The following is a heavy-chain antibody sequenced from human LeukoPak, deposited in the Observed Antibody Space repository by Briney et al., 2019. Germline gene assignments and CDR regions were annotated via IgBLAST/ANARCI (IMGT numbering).Heavy chain of an antibody. Sequence: GGSLRLSCAASGFTFSSYGMHWVRQAPGKGLEWVAFIRYDGSNKYYADSVKGRFTISRDNSKNTLYLQMNSLRAEDTAVYYCARDPMERITIFGVVSAGLDYWGQGTLVTVSS. V-gene: IGHV3-30*02. J-gene: IGHJ4*02. CDR3: ARDPMERITIFGVVSAGLDY. CDR1: GFTFSSYG. CDR2: IRYDGSNK. D-gene: IGHD3-3*01.